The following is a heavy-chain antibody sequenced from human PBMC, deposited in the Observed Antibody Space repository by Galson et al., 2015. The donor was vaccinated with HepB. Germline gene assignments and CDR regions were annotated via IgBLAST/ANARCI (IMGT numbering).Heavy chain of an antibody. CDR2: IYPGDSET. CDR1: GYNFGVYW. CDR3: ARRWYDSYGPHYDY. V-gene: IGHV5-51*01. D-gene: IGHD3-22*01. Sequence: QSGAEVKKPGESLKISCQVSGYNFGVYWIAWVRQMPGKGLEWMGIIYPGDSETKYSPSFQGQVTISVDKTIGTAYLQWSRLKASDTAMYFCARRWYDSYGPHYDYWGQGTLVTVSS. J-gene: IGHJ4*02.